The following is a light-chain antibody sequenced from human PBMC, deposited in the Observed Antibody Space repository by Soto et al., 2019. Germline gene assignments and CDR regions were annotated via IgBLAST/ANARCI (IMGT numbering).Light chain of an antibody. CDR2: GAS. J-gene: IGKJ1*01. V-gene: IGKV3-20*01. Sequence: EIVLTQSPGTLSLSPGERATLSCRARQRVSSRNLAWYQQKPGQAPRLHMYGASSRPTGIPARSSGSGSGTDFTLTISRLEPEDFAVYYCQQYGSSPRTFGQGTTVAIK. CDR3: QQYGSSPRT. CDR1: QRVSSRN.